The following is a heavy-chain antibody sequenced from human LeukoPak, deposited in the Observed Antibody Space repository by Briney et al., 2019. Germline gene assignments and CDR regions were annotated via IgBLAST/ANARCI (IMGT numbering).Heavy chain of an antibody. D-gene: IGHD6-19*01. Sequence: SLRLSCAASGFTFDDYAMHWVRQAPGKGLEWVSGISWNSGSIGYADSVKGRFTISRDNAKNSLYLQMNSLRTEDTALYYCAGSHTSGWNYFDYWGQGTLVTVSS. CDR1: GFTFDDYA. V-gene: IGHV3-9*01. CDR3: AGSHTSGWNYFDY. J-gene: IGHJ4*02. CDR2: ISWNSGSI.